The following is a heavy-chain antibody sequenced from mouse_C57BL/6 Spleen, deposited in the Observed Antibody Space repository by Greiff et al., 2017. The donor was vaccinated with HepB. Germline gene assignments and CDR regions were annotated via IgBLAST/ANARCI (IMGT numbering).Heavy chain of an antibody. J-gene: IGHJ4*01. CDR2: ISSGGSYT. CDR1: GFTFSSYG. V-gene: IGHV5-6*01. D-gene: IGHD1-1*01. Sequence: EVKVVESGGDLVKPGGSLKLSCAASGFTFSSYGMSWVRQTPDKRLEWVATISSGGSYTYYPDSVKGRFTISRDNAKNTLYLQMSSLKSEDTAMYYCARNYYGSSHYYAMDYWGQGTSVTVSS. CDR3: ARNYYGSSHYYAMDY.